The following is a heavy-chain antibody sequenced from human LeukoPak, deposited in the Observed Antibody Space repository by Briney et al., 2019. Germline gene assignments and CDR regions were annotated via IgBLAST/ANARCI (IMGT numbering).Heavy chain of an antibody. CDR2: ISYDGSNK. D-gene: IGHD4-23*01. Sequence: PGGSLRLSCAASGFTVSSNYMSWVRQAPGKGLEWVAVISYDGSNKYYADSVKGRFTISRDNSKNTLYLQMDSLRAEDTAVYYCARATTTVVTYFDYWGQGTLVTVSS. V-gene: IGHV3-30-3*01. CDR3: ARATTTVVTYFDY. CDR1: GFTVSSNY. J-gene: IGHJ4*02.